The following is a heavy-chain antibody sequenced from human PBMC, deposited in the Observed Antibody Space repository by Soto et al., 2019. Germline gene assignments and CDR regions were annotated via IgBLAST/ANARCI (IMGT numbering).Heavy chain of an antibody. J-gene: IGHJ4*02. CDR1: GFTCSSYA. V-gene: IGHV3-30-3*01. CDR3: ARKSQQYYDFWSVYFF. D-gene: IGHD3-3*01. CDR2: ISYDGSNK. Sequence: GGSLRLSCAASGFTCSSYAMHWVRQAPGKGLEWVAVISYDGSNKYYADSVKGRFTISRDNSKNTLYLQMNSLRAEDTAVYYCARKSQQYYDFWSVYFFGGQGTLVTVSS.